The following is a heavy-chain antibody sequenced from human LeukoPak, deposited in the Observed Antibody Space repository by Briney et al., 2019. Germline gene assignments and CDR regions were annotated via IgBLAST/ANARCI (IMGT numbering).Heavy chain of an antibody. CDR1: GFTFDDYA. V-gene: IGHV3-9*01. J-gene: IGHJ4*02. CDR3: ARASDGEGYFDY. D-gene: IGHD3-10*01. Sequence: GGSLRLSCAASGFTFDDYAMHWVRQAPGKGLEWVSGISWNSGSIGYADSVKGRFTISRDNAKNSLYLQMNSLRAEDTAVYYCARASDGEGYFDYWGQGTLVTVSS. CDR2: ISWNSGSI.